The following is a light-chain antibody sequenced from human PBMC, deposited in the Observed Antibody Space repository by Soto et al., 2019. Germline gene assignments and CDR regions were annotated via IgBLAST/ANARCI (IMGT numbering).Light chain of an antibody. CDR1: QSVSSN. CDR2: GAS. CDR3: QQYNDWWT. J-gene: IGKJ1*01. Sequence: EIVMSQSAATLSVSPGEGATLSCRASQSVSSNLTWYQQKPGQAPRLLIYGASTRATGVPARFSGSGSGTEFTLTISSLQSEDFAVYYCQQYNDWWTFGQGTKVDIK. V-gene: IGKV3-15*01.